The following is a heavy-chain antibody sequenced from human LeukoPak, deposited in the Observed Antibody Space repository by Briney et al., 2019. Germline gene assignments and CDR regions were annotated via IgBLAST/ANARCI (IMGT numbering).Heavy chain of an antibody. D-gene: IGHD6-19*01. J-gene: IGHJ4*02. CDR2: ISAYNGDT. V-gene: IGHV1-18*01. Sequence: ASVKVSCKASGFTFTSYGISWVRQAPGQGREWMGWISAYNGDTNYAQKLQGRVTMTTDTSTSTAYMELRSLRSDDTAVYYCARVAVAGDYFDYWGQGTLVTVSS. CDR3: ARVAVAGDYFDY. CDR1: GFTFTSYG.